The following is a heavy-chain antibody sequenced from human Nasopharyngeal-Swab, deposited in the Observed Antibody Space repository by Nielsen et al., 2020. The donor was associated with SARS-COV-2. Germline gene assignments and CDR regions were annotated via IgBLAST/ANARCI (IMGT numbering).Heavy chain of an antibody. J-gene: IGHJ2*01. CDR3: ARLGGYNYYWYFDL. CDR2: IYYSGST. CDR1: GGTFSGYF. D-gene: IGHD5-24*01. Sequence: SETLSLTCAVYGGTFSGYFWNWIRQHPGKGLEWIGYIYYSGSTYYNPSLKSRVTISVDTSKNQFSLKLSSVTAADTAVYYCARLGGYNYYWYFDLWGRGTLVTVSS. V-gene: IGHV4-34*01.